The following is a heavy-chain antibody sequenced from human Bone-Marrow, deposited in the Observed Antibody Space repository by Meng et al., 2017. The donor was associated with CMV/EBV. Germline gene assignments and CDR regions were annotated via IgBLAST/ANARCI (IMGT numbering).Heavy chain of an antibody. V-gene: IGHV3-7*01. J-gene: IGHJ4*02. CDR2: IKQDGSEK. Sequence: GESLKISCAASGFTFSSYWMSWVRQAPGKGLEWVANIKQDGSEKYYVDSVKGRFTISRDNAKNSLYLQMNSLRAEDTAVYYCARVSIAAAGHFDYWGQGNLVNVAS. CDR1: GFTFSSYW. D-gene: IGHD6-13*01. CDR3: ARVSIAAAGHFDY.